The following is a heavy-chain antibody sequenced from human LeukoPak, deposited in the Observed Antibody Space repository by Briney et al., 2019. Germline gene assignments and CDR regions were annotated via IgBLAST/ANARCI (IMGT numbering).Heavy chain of an antibody. CDR1: GFTFSSYG. Sequence: GGSLRLSCAASGFTFSSYGMHWVRQAPGKGLEWVAFIRYDGSNKYYADSVKGRFTISRDNSKNTLYLQMNSLRAEDTAVYYCAKPSPDTAMVNYYYYYMDVWGKGTTVTVSS. D-gene: IGHD5-18*01. CDR3: AKPSPDTAMVNYYYYYMDV. V-gene: IGHV3-30*02. CDR2: IRYDGSNK. J-gene: IGHJ6*03.